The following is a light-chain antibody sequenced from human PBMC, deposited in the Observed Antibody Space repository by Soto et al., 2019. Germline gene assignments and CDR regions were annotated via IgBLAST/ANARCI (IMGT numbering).Light chain of an antibody. V-gene: IGKV3-20*01. Sequence: EIVLTQSPGTLSLSPGERATLSCRASQSVSSSYLAWYQQKPGQAPRLLIYGASSRATGIPDRFSGSGSGTDFTLTISRLEPEDFEVYYCQQYYSYPFTFGPGTKVDIK. CDR1: QSVSSSY. CDR2: GAS. CDR3: QQYYSYPFT. J-gene: IGKJ3*01.